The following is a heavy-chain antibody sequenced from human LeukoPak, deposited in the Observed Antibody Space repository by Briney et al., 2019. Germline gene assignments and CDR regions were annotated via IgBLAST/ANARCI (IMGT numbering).Heavy chain of an antibody. D-gene: IGHD6-13*01. CDR1: GFTFSSYS. CDR2: ISGSSSYI. Sequence: GGSLRLSCAASGFTFSSYSMNWVRQAPGKGLEWVSSISGSSSYIYYADSVKGRFTISRDNSKNTLYLQMNSLRAEDTAVYYCAKEQDVSIAAAGTGYYHYYMDVWGKGTTVTISS. CDR3: AKEQDVSIAAAGTGYYHYYMDV. V-gene: IGHV3-21*01. J-gene: IGHJ6*03.